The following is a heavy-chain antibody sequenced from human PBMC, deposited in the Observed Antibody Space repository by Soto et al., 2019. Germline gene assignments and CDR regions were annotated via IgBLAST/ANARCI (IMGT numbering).Heavy chain of an antibody. J-gene: IGHJ6*02. CDR2: IYSAGNT. V-gene: IGHV3-66*01. D-gene: IGHD1-26*01. CDR1: GFTVSSNY. CDR3: ARDFVVGGPTIHYYYGMDV. Sequence: SGGSLRLSCAASGFTVSSNYMSWVRQAPGKGLEWISIIYSAGNTYYADSVKGRFTISRDNSKNTLYLQMNSLGAEDTAVYYCARDFVVGGPTIHYYYGMDVPGQATTVSVSS.